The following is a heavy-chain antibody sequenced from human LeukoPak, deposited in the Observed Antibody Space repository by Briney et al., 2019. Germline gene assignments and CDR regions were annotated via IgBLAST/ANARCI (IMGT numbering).Heavy chain of an antibody. CDR3: AKKRGYSYGDPFDY. J-gene: IGHJ4*02. CDR1: GFTPNSYG. V-gene: IGHV3-23*01. Sequence: GGSLRLSCAPSGFTPNSYGMSWVRQAPGEGLGWVSAISGSGGRTYYADSVKGRFTISRDNSKNTLYMQMNSLRAEDTAVYYCAKKRGYSYGDPFDYWGQGTLVTVSS. D-gene: IGHD5-18*01. CDR2: ISGSGGRT.